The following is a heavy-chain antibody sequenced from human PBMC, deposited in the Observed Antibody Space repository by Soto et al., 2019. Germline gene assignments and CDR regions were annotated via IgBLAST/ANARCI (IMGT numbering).Heavy chain of an antibody. J-gene: IGHJ4*02. V-gene: IGHV3-20*01. CDR2: SNSHEGSS. D-gene: IGHD3-10*01. Sequence: EVRLVESGGGVVRPGGSLRLSCAVSGFTFDDYGMSWVRQVPGKGLEWVWGSNSHEGSSRYADSVKGRLTISRDNAKKSLYLKMICLRAEDTAFYNCASGETIFDYWGQGALVTVSS. CDR1: GFTFDDYG. CDR3: ASGETIFDY.